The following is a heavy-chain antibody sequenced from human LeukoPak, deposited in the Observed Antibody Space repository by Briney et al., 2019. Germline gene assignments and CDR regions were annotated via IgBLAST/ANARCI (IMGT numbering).Heavy chain of an antibody. CDR1: GYTFTSYG. CDR2: ISAHNGNT. Sequence: ASVKVSCKASGYTFTSYGISWVRQAPGQGLEWMGWISAHNGNTNYAQKLQGRVTMTTDTSTSTAYMELRSLRSDDTAVYYCARDDGYYDSSGYYHPIDYWGQGTLVTVSS. V-gene: IGHV1-18*01. CDR3: ARDDGYYDSSGYYHPIDY. J-gene: IGHJ4*02. D-gene: IGHD3-22*01.